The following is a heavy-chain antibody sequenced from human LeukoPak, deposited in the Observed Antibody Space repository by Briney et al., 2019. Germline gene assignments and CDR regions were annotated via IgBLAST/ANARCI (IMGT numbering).Heavy chain of an antibody. CDR2: ISTYYGNT. Sequence: SVKVSCKASGYTFTSYGFSWVRQAPGQGLEWMGWISTYYGNTNYAQKLQDRVTMTTDTSTSTAYMELTSLRSDDTAVYYCARVYSTNYYGSGDRPFLFDYWGQGTVVTVSS. CDR1: GYTFTSYG. V-gene: IGHV1-18*01. CDR3: ARVYSTNYYGSGDRPFLFDY. D-gene: IGHD3-10*01. J-gene: IGHJ4*02.